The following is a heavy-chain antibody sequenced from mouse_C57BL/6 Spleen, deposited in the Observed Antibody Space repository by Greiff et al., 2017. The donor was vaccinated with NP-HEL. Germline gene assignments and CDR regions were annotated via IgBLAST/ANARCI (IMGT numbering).Heavy chain of an antibody. CDR3: TTDDYGFDY. CDR1: GFNIKDDY. CDR2: IDPENGDT. Sequence: VQLKESGAELVRPGASVKLSCTASGFNIKDDYMHWVKQRPEQGLEWIGWIDPENGDTEYASKFQGKATITADTSSNTAYLQLSSLTSEDTAVYYCTTDDYGFDYWGQGTTLTVSS. J-gene: IGHJ2*01. D-gene: IGHD2-4*01. V-gene: IGHV14-4*01.